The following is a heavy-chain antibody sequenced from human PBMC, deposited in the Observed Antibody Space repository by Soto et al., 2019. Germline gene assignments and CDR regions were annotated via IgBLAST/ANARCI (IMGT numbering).Heavy chain of an antibody. V-gene: IGHV3-23*01. CDR1: GFTFNSYA. CDR2: ISSSGVST. Sequence: EVQLLESGGGLVQPGGSLRLSCAASGFTFNSYAMSWVRQAPGKGLEWVSGISSSGVSTFYADSVKGRFTISRDNSKNRLYLQMNSLRAEETAVYYCARGGLSVLYIDYWGQGTLVTVSP. J-gene: IGHJ4*02. CDR3: ARGGLSVLYIDY. D-gene: IGHD2-8*02.